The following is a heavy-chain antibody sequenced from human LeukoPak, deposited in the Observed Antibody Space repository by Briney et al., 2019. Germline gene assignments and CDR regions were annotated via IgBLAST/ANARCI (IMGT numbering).Heavy chain of an antibody. CDR1: GGSISSGDYY. Sequence: PSQTRSLTCTVSGGSISSGDYYWSWIRQPPGKGLEWIGYIYYSGSTYYNPSLKSRVTISVDTSKNQFSLKLSSVTAADTAVYYCARNGPPDTIFGVSGFDPWGQGTPVTVSS. CDR3: ARNGPPDTIFGVSGFDP. V-gene: IGHV4-30-4*08. CDR2: IYYSGST. D-gene: IGHD3-3*01. J-gene: IGHJ5*02.